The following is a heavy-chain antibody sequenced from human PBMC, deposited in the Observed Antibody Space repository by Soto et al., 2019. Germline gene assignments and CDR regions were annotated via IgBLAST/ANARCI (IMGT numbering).Heavy chain of an antibody. CDR1: GVIVSGFG. J-gene: IGHJ4*01. D-gene: IGHD3-10*01. Sequence: GGSVRLCCAASGVIVSGFGMPCIRQATGKEQEWVSDKWYDGNNKYYADSVKGLFTISRDDFKSKLYLQMNSLRAEDMAVYYCARWCGGYYLDYWGHGTLVTVSS. V-gene: IGHV3-33*01. CDR3: ARWCGGYYLDY. CDR2: KWYDGNNK.